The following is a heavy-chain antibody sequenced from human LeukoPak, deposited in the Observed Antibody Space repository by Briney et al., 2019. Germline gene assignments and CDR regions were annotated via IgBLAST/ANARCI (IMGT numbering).Heavy chain of an antibody. J-gene: IGHJ4*02. D-gene: IGHD6-13*01. CDR3: ARGSSISWSPYYFEY. CDR1: GGSFSSGSYY. Sequence: PSETLSLTCTVSGGSFSSGSYYWSWIRQPPGKGLEWIGYIYSSGSTNYKPSLKSRVTISKDTSKNQFSLKLTSVTAADTAVYYCARGSSISWSPYYFEYWGQGTLVTVSS. V-gene: IGHV4-61*01. CDR2: IYSSGST.